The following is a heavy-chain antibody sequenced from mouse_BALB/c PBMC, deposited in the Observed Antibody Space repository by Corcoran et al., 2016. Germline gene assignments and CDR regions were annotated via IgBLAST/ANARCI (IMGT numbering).Heavy chain of an antibody. D-gene: IGHD1-1*01. Sequence: EVQPQQAGPELVKPGASVKMSCKASGYTFTSYVMHWVKQKPGQGLEWIGYINPYNDGTKYNEKFKGKATLTSDKSSSTAYMELSSLTSEDSAVDYCARSHYGSSYVFAYWGQGTLVTVSA. CDR1: GYTFTSYV. V-gene: IGHV1S136*01. CDR3: ARSHYGSSYVFAY. CDR2: INPYNDGT. J-gene: IGHJ3*01.